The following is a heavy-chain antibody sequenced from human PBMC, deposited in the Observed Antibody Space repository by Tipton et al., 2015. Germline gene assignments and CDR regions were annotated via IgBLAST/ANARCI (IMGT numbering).Heavy chain of an antibody. CDR2: ISWNSGSL. V-gene: IGHV3-9*01. D-gene: IGHD3-10*01. J-gene: IGHJ4*02. Sequence: SLRLSCVASGFNFEAYAMHWVRQVPGKGLEWVSGISWNSGSLGYADSVKGRFTVSRDNAKSSLYLQMNSLRAEDSAIYYCARGRFGDLPYFDSWGQGTLVTVSS. CDR3: ARGRFGDLPYFDS. CDR1: GFNFEAYA.